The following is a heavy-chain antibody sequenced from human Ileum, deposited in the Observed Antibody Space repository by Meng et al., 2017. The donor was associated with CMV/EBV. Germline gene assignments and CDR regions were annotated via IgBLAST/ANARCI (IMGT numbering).Heavy chain of an antibody. D-gene: IGHD5-12*01. CDR1: GVSILCYY. J-gene: IGHJ4*02. V-gene: IGHV4-4*07. CDR2: IYISGRT. CDR3: ARGRATAFQSLDQDYFDY. Sequence: GPGLVKPSETLSFPVSVFGVSILCYYWSRIRQPAGKGLAWIGRIYISGRTNYNPSLKSRVTMSVDTSKNQFSLNLSSVTAADTAVYYCARGRATAFQSLDQDYFDYWGQGTLVTVSS.